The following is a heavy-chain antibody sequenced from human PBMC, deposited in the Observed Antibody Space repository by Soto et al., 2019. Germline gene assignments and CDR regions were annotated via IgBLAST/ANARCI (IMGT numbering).Heavy chain of an antibody. CDR2: IYYTGYT. CDR3: ARGRGTVTKYYSED. D-gene: IGHD4-4*01. CDR1: GGPISSSSYY. J-gene: IGHJ4*01. V-gene: IGHV4-39*01. Sequence: SETLSLTCTVSGGPISSSSYYWGWIRQAPGKGLEWLATIYYTGYTYHNPSLKTHVTISVDTSKDQFSLKLTSVTAADTALYYCARGRGTVTKYYSEDRGQRTLVTRSS.